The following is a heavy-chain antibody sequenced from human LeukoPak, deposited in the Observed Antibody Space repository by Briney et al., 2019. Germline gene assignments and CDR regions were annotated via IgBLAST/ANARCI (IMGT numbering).Heavy chain of an antibody. J-gene: IGHJ4*02. D-gene: IGHD3-10*01. Sequence: SETLSLTCSVSDDSISSTSYYWGWIRQPPGKGLEWLGSVFYSGSAYYNPLLKRRVIISVDTSKSQFSLKVTSVTAADTAMYYCARHRRVGQLLPYWGQGILVTVSS. CDR1: DDSISSTSYY. CDR3: ARHRRVGQLLPY. V-gene: IGHV4-39*01. CDR2: VFYSGSA.